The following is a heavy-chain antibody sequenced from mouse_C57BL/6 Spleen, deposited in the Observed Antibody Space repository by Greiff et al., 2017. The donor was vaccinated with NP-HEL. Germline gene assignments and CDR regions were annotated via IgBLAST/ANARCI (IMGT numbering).Heavy chain of an antibody. D-gene: IGHD1-2*01. CDR1: GFTFSSYA. CDR2: ISSGGDYI. J-gene: IGHJ4*01. CDR3: TRASYYGYYAMDY. V-gene: IGHV5-9-1*02. Sequence: DVMLVESGEGLVKPGGSLKLSCAASGFTFSSYAMSWVRQTPEKRLEWVAYISSGGDYIYYADTVKGRFTISRDNARNTLYLQMSSLKSEDTAMYYCTRASYYGYYAMDYWGQGTSVTVSS.